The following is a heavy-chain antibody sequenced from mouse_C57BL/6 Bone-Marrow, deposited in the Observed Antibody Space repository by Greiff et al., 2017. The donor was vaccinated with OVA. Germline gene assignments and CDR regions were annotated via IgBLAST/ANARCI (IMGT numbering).Heavy chain of an antibody. CDR2: ISSGGDYI. CDR1: GFTFSSYA. V-gene: IGHV5-9-1*02. J-gene: IGHJ2*01. Sequence: EVQRVESGEGLVKPGGSLKLSCAASGFTFSSYAMSWVRQTPEKRLEWVAYISSGGDYIYYADTVKGRFTISRDNARNTLYLQMSSLKSEDTAMYYCTRVTTVVAYYFDYWGQGTTLTVSS. D-gene: IGHD1-1*01. CDR3: TRVTTVVAYYFDY.